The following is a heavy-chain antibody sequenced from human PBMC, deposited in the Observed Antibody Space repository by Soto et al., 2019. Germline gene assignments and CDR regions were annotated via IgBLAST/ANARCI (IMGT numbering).Heavy chain of an antibody. D-gene: IGHD1-1*01. V-gene: IGHV3-33*01. CDR3: ARDIGSNNYYFDY. CDR2: IWYDGSNK. CDR1: GFTFSHFG. J-gene: IGHJ4*02. Sequence: PVGSLRLSCAASGFTFSHFGMHWVRQAPGKGLEWVAVIWYDGSNKYYADSVKGRFTISRDNSKNTVYLQMNSLRAEDTAVYYCARDIGSNNYYFDYWGPGTLVTVSS.